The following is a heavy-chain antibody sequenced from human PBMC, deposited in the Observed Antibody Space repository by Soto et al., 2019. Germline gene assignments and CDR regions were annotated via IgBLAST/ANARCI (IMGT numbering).Heavy chain of an antibody. V-gene: IGHV6-1*01. CDR2: TYYRSKWYN. CDR1: GDSVSSNSAA. J-gene: IGHJ3*02. Sequence: PSQTLSLTCAISGDSVSSNSAAWNWIRQSPSRGLEWLGRTYYRSKWYNDYAVSVKSRITINPDTSRNQFSLQLNSVTPEDTAVYYCARVGIAVAAHKAHDAFDIWGQGTMVTVSS. D-gene: IGHD6-19*01. CDR3: ARVGIAVAAHKAHDAFDI.